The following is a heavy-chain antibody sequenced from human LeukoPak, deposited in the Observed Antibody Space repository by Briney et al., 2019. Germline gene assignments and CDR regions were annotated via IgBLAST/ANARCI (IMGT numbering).Heavy chain of an antibody. CDR3: ARDLEAGTGYYYYGMDV. V-gene: IGHV1-46*01. CDR2: INPSGGST. Sequence: GASVKVSCKASGYTFTSYYMHWVRQAPGQGLEWMGIINPSGGSTSYAQKFQGRVTMTRDTSISTAYMELSRLRSDDTAVYYCARDLEAGTGYYYYGMDVWGQGTTVTVSS. J-gene: IGHJ6*02. D-gene: IGHD6-19*01. CDR1: GYTFTSYY.